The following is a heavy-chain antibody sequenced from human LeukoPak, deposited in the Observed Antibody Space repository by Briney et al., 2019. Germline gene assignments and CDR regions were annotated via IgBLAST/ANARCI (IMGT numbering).Heavy chain of an antibody. D-gene: IGHD3-9*01. CDR2: SNSGST. J-gene: IGHJ4*02. CDR3: AKCMDILTGYLWSLDY. Sequence: GGSLRLSCVASGFTVSRNYMNWVRQAPGKGLEWVSASNSGSTYYADSMKGRFTISRDNSKNTLYLQMNRLRAEDTAVYYCAKCMDILTGYLWSLDYWGQGTLVTVSS. CDR1: GFTVSRNY. V-gene: IGHV3-66*02.